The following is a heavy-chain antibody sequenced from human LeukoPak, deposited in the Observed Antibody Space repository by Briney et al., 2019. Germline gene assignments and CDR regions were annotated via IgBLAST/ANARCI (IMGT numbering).Heavy chain of an antibody. J-gene: IGHJ3*02. CDR3: ARDPGFTKGNAFDI. CDR1: AGSISIDY. D-gene: IGHD2-8*01. V-gene: IGHV4-59*01. Sequence: SETLSLTCTVSAGSISIDYWSWIRQAPGKGLEYIGYTSYSGSTNYNPSLKSRVTISVDTSKNQFSLKLSSVTAADTAVYYCARDPGFTKGNAFDIWGQGTMVTVSS. CDR2: TSYSGST.